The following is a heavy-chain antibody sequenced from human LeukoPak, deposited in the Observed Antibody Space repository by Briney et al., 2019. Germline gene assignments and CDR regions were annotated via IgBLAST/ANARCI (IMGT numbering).Heavy chain of an antibody. V-gene: IGHV1-2*02. J-gene: IGHJ4*02. CDR2: INPNSGGT. D-gene: IGHD3-9*01. CDR3: ARAGYDILTGPPDHFDY. CDR1: GYTFTGYY. Sequence: GASVKVSCKASGYTFTGYYMHWVRQAPGQGLEWMGWINPNSGGTNYAQKFQGRVTMTRDTSISTAYMELSRLRSDDTAVYYCARAGYDILTGPPDHFDYWGQGTLVTVSS.